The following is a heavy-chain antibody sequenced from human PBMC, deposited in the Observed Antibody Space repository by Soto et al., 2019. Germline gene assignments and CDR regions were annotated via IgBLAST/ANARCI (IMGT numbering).Heavy chain of an antibody. CDR2: IIPIFATA. CDR3: ARDERYSNSSTVSYGMDL. J-gene: IGHJ6*02. CDR1: GGTFSSYA. D-gene: IGHD6-6*01. Sequence: ASVKVSCKASGGTFSSYANSWERQAPGQGLEWMGGIIPIFATAHYAQKFQGRVPITADECTSTAYMELSSLRSEDTAVYYCARDERYSNSSTVSYGMDLWGQGTT. V-gene: IGHV1-69*13.